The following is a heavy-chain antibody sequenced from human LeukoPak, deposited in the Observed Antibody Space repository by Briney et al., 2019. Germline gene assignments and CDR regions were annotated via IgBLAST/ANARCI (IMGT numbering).Heavy chain of an antibody. Sequence: GGSLRLSCAASGFTFSTYWMSWVRQAPGMGLEWVANIKQDGSEKRYVDSVRGRFTISRDNSKNMLYLQMNSLRAEDTAVYYCVREQWTTVTKYFDYWGQGTLVTVSS. CDR2: IKQDGSEK. CDR1: GFTFSTYW. J-gene: IGHJ4*02. V-gene: IGHV3-7*01. D-gene: IGHD4-11*01. CDR3: VREQWTTVTKYFDY.